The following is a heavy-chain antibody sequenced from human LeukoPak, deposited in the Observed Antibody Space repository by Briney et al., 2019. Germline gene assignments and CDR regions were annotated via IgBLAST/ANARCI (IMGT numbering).Heavy chain of an antibody. D-gene: IGHD2-2*01. CDR3: AREYPPYYFDS. Sequence: SETQPLPCTVSSASNSSYYWIWIRRPTGKGLEGIGYIYHSGSTNLNPPLKGRVTLSVETCQNQSSLKLSSVTAADTAVYYCAREYPPYYFDSWGQGTLVTVSS. V-gene: IGHV4-59*01. CDR1: SASNSSYY. CDR2: IYHSGST. J-gene: IGHJ4*02.